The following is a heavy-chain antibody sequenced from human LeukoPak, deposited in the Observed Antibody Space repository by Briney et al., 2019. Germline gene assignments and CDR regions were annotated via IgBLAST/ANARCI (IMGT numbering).Heavy chain of an antibody. CDR3: ARRTVVVPAALDY. Sequence: PSETLSLTCAVYGGSFSGYYWSWIRQPPGKGLGWIGEINHSGSTNYNPSLKSRVAISVDTSKNQFSLKLNSVTAADTAVYYCARRTVVVPAALDYWGQGTLVTVSS. CDR2: INHSGST. J-gene: IGHJ4*02. CDR1: GGSFSGYY. D-gene: IGHD2-2*01. V-gene: IGHV4-34*01.